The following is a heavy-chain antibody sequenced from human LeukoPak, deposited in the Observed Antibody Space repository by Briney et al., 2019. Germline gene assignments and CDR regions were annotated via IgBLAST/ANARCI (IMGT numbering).Heavy chain of an antibody. CDR3: ARGLYYYDSSGYSDDAFDI. Sequence: PSETLSLTCAAYGGSFSGYYWSWIRQPPGKGLEWIGEINHSGSTNYNPSLKSRVTISVDTSKNQFSLKLSSVTAADTAVYYCARGLYYYDSSGYSDDAFDIWGQGTMVTVSS. CDR1: GGSFSGYY. D-gene: IGHD3-22*01. CDR2: INHSGST. J-gene: IGHJ3*02. V-gene: IGHV4-34*01.